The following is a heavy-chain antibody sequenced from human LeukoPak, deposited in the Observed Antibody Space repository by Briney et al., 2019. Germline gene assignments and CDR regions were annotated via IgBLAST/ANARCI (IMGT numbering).Heavy chain of an antibody. CDR2: ISAYNGNT. CDR1: GYTFTSYG. Sequence: VASVKVSCKASGYTFTSYGISWVRQAPGQGLEWMGWISAYNGNTNYAQKLQGRVTMTTDTSTSTAYMELRSLRAEDTAVYYCARTSHEDYYDSSPLRYWGQGTLVTVSS. D-gene: IGHD3-22*01. V-gene: IGHV1-18*01. CDR3: ARTSHEDYYDSSPLRY. J-gene: IGHJ4*02.